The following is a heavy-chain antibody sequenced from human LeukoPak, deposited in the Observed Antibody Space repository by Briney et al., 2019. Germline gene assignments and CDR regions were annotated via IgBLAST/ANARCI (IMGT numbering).Heavy chain of an antibody. Sequence: SQTLSLTCTVSGGSISSGGYYWSWIRQHPGKGLEWIGYIYYSVSTYYNPSLKSRVTISVDTSKNQFSLKLSSVTAADTAVYYCARDQTIFGVVGAFDIWGQGTMVTVSS. CDR1: GGSISSGGYY. CDR3: ARDQTIFGVVGAFDI. J-gene: IGHJ3*02. D-gene: IGHD3-3*01. V-gene: IGHV4-31*03. CDR2: IYYSVST.